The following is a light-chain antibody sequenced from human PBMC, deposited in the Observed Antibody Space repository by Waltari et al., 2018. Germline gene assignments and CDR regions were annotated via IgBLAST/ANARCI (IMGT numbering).Light chain of an antibody. CDR3: AAWDDSLNGVV. J-gene: IGLJ2*01. V-gene: IGLV1-44*01. CDR1: SSNIGSNT. Sequence: QSVLTQPPSASGTPGQRVTISCSGSSSNIGSNTVNWYQQPPGTAPKLLIYSNKQRPSGVPDRFSASRFGTSASLAISGLQSEDEADYYCAAWDDSLNGVVFGGGTKLTVL. CDR2: SNK.